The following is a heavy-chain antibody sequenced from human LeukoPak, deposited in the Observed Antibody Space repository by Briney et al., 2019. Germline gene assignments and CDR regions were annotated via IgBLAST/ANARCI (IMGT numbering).Heavy chain of an antibody. V-gene: IGHV3-74*01. CDR3: AREEYCSGGSCYMGWYGMDA. Sequence: GGSLRLSCAASGFTFSSYWMHWVRQAPGKGLVWVSRINSDGSSTSYADSVKGRFTISRDNAKNTLYLQMNSLRAEDTAVYYCAREEYCSGGSCYMGWYGMDAWGQGTTVTVSS. CDR2: INSDGSST. D-gene: IGHD2-15*01. CDR1: GFTFSSYW. J-gene: IGHJ6*02.